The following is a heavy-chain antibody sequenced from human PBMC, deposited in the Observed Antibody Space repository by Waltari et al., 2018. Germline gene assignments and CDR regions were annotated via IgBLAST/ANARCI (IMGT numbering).Heavy chain of an antibody. V-gene: IGHV1-24*01. D-gene: IGHD4-4*01. CDR3: ARVSATVRGTYYYYYMDV. Sequence: QVQLVQSGAEVKKPGASVKVSCKVSGYTLTELSMHWVRQAPGKGLEWMGGFDPEDGETIYAQKFQGRVTMTEDTSTDTAYMELSSLRSEDTAVYYCARVSATVRGTYYYYYMDVWGKGTTVTVSS. CDR1: GYTLTELS. J-gene: IGHJ6*03. CDR2: FDPEDGET.